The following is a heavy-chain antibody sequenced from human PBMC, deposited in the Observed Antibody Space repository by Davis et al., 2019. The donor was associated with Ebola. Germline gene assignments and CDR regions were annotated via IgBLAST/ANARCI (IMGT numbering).Heavy chain of an antibody. J-gene: IGHJ4*02. Sequence: ASVKVSCKASGYTFTSYGISWVRQAPGQGLEWMGWINPNSGGTNYAQKFQGRVTMTRDTSISTAYMELSRLRSDDTAVYYCARDGGYCSSTSCFYYFDYWGQGTLVTVSS. V-gene: IGHV1-2*02. CDR3: ARDGGYCSSTSCFYYFDY. D-gene: IGHD2-2*01. CDR2: INPNSGGT. CDR1: GYTFTSYG.